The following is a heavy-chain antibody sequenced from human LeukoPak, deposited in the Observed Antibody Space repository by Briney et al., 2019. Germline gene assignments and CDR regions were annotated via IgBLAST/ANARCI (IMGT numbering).Heavy chain of an antibody. CDR1: GSSISSGGYY. Sequence: SQTLSLTCTVSGSSISSGGYYWSWIRQHPGKGLEWIGYIYYSGSTYYNPSLKSRVTISVDTSKNQFSLKLSSVTAADTAVYYCAGGDIVVVPAAIYFDYWGQGTLVTVSS. J-gene: IGHJ4*02. V-gene: IGHV4-31*03. CDR2: IYYSGST. CDR3: AGGDIVVVPAAIYFDY. D-gene: IGHD2-2*01.